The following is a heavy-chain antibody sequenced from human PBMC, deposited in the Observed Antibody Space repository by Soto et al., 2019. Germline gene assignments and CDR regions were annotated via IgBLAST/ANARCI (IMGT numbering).Heavy chain of an antibody. J-gene: IGHJ5*01. CDR3: AKPPPYCSSNTCYFPFDS. V-gene: IGHV3-23*01. CDR1: GFTFSSYG. CDR2: ISAAGGSA. D-gene: IGHD2-2*01. Sequence: EVQLLESGGGLVQPGGSLRVSCAASGFTFSSYGMSWVRQAPGKGLEWVSSISAAGGSAYYADPVKGRFTISRDTSKNTLYLQMNSLRAEDTAVYYCAKPPPYCSSNTCYFPFDSWGQGTLVTVSS.